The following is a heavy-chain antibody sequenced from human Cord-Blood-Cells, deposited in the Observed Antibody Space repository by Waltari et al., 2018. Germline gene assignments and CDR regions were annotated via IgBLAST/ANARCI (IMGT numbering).Heavy chain of an antibody. J-gene: IGHJ6*02. D-gene: IGHD3-10*01. CDR2: IIPIFGSA. CDR3: ARGEAYYYGSGSYPNYYYYYGMDV. V-gene: IGHV1-69*01. Sequence: QEQLVQSGAEVKQPGSSVQVSCKGSGATFSSHATRWMRLAHGHGLAWMGGIIPIFGSANYAQKFQGRVTITADESTSTAYMELSSLRSEDTAVYYCARGEAYYYGSGSYPNYYYYYGMDVWGQGTTVTVSS. CDR1: GATFSSHA.